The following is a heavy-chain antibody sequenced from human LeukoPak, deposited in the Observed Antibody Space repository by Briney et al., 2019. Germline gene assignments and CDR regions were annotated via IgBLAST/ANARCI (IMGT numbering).Heavy chain of an antibody. CDR2: IYPDDSDT. V-gene: IGHV5-51*01. CDR3: ARAAYCSSTSCYIGAGIDAFDI. J-gene: IGHJ3*02. CDR1: GYSFTSYW. Sequence: GESLKISCKGPGYSFTSYWIGWVRQMPGKGLEWMGVIYPDDSDTRYSPSFQGQVTISADKSISTAYLQWGSLEASDTAIYYCARAAYCSSTSCYIGAGIDAFDIWGQGTMVTVSS. D-gene: IGHD2-2*02.